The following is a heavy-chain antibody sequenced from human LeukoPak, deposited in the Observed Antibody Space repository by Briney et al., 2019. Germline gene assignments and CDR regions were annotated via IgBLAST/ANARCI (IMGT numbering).Heavy chain of an antibody. CDR1: GYXFTGYY. CDR2: INPNSGGT. J-gene: IGHJ4*02. CDR3: AREVDCSSPSCQLDY. D-gene: IGHD2-2*01. Sequence: ASVKVSCKASGYXFTGYYMHWVRQAPGQGLEWTAWINPNSGGTNYAQKFQGRVTMTRDTSITTAYLELSSLRSDDTAVYYCAREVDCSSPSCQLDYWGQGTLVTVSS. V-gene: IGHV1-2*02.